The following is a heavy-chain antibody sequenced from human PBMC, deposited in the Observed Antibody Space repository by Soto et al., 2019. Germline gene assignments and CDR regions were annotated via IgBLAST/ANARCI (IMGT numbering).Heavy chain of an antibody. Sequence: GGSLRLSCAASGFTFSSYAMHWVRQAPGKGLEYASAISSNGGSTYYANSVKGRFTISRDNSKNTLYLQMGSLRAEDMAVYYCARVSTVIYGSGSFDYWGQGTLVTVSS. CDR3: ARVSTVIYGSGSFDY. J-gene: IGHJ4*02. V-gene: IGHV3-64*01. CDR1: GFTFSSYA. D-gene: IGHD3-10*01. CDR2: ISSNGGST.